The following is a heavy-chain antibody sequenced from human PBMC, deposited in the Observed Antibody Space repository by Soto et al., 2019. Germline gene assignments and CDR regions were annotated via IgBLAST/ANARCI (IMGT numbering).Heavy chain of an antibody. J-gene: IGHJ5*02. CDR3: ATELLVYAFHPWFDP. V-gene: IGHV1-69*06. D-gene: IGHD2-8*01. CDR2: IIPILGTA. CDR1: GGTFSNYA. Sequence: GASVKVSCKASGGTFSNYAVSWVRQAPGQGLEWMGGIIPILGTANYAQKFQGRVTITANKSTSTAYMELSSLRSEDTAVYYCATELLVYAFHPWFDPWGQGTLVTVS.